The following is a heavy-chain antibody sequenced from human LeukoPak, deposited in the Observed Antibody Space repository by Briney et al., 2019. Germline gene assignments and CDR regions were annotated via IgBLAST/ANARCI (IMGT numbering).Heavy chain of an antibody. CDR2: IYYSGST. CDR1: GGSTASSGYY. D-gene: IGHD1-26*01. J-gene: IGHJ3*02. Sequence: SETLSLTCTVSGGSTASSGYYWTWIRQLPGKGLEWIGYIYYSGSTYYNPSLKSRVSISIDRSKTQLSLKLSSVTAADTAVYYCARDLGRIVGATGGLAFDIWGQGTAVTVSS. CDR3: ARDLGRIVGATGGLAFDI. V-gene: IGHV4-31*03.